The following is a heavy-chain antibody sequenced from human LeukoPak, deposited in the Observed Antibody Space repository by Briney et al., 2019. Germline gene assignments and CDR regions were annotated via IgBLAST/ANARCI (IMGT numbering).Heavy chain of an antibody. V-gene: IGHV1-46*01. CDR1: GYTFTSYY. CDR2: INPSGGST. CDR3: ARGNITTAHDY. J-gene: IGHJ4*02. D-gene: IGHD3-22*01. Sequence: GASVKVSCKASGYTFTSYYMHWVRQAPGQGLEWMGIINPSGGSTSYAQKFQGRVTITRDMSTSTVYMELSSLRSEDTAVYYCARGNITTAHDYWGQGTLVTVSS.